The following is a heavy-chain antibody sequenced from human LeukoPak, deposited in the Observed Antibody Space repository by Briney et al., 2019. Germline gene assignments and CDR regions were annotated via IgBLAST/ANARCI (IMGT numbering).Heavy chain of an antibody. V-gene: IGHV3-7*01. J-gene: IGHJ4*02. Sequence: GGSLRLSCAASGFTFSSYWMSWVRQAPGKGLEWVANIKQDGSEKYYVDSVKGRFTISRDNAKNSLYLQMNSLRAEDTAVYYCARTMRDTAMPTEVDYWGQGTLVTVSS. CDR2: IKQDGSEK. CDR3: ARTMRDTAMPTEVDY. D-gene: IGHD5-18*01. CDR1: GFTFSSYW.